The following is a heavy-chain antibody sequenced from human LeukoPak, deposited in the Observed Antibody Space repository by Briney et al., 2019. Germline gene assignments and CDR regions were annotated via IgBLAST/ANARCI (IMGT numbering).Heavy chain of an antibody. Sequence: PGGSLRLSCAASGFTFSDYYMTWIRQAPGKGLEWGAHISSRGSYTSCADSVQGRFTISRDNAKNSMYLQMNSLTAEDTAVYYCARNMTANYYYYAMDVWGQGTTVTVSS. J-gene: IGHJ6*02. D-gene: IGHD2-21*02. V-gene: IGHV3-11*06. CDR3: ARNMTANYYYYAMDV. CDR2: ISSRGSYT. CDR1: GFTFSDYY.